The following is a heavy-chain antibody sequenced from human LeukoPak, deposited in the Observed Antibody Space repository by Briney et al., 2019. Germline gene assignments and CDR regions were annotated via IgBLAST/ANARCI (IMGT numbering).Heavy chain of an antibody. J-gene: IGHJ3*02. CDR3: ARLVGDYDAFDI. CDR2: INHSGST. V-gene: IGHV4-34*01. D-gene: IGHD4-17*01. Sequence: GSLRLSCAASGFTFSSYSMNWVRQAPGKGLEWIGEINHSGSTNYNPSLKSRVTISVDTSKNQFSLKLSPVTAADTAVYYCARLVGDYDAFDIWGQGTMVTVSS. CDR1: GFTFSSYS.